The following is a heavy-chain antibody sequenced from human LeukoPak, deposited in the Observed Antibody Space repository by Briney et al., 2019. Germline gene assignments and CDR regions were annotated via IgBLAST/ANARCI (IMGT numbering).Heavy chain of an antibody. Sequence: ESSETLSLTCTVSGGSISSYYWSWIRQPPGKGLEWIGYIYYSGSTNYNPSLKSRVTISVDTSKNQFSLKLSSVTAADTAVYYCARTGGPLVVVESGAFDIWGQGTMVTVSS. D-gene: IGHD3-22*01. CDR2: IYYSGST. V-gene: IGHV4-59*08. J-gene: IGHJ3*02. CDR1: GGSISSYY. CDR3: ARTGGPLVVVESGAFDI.